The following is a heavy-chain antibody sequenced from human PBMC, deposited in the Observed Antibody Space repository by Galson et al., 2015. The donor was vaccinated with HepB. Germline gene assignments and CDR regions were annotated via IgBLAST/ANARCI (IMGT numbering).Heavy chain of an antibody. Sequence: SLRLSCAASGFTFSNFWMHWVRQVPGNGLVWVSRISPDGRTTTYADSVKGRLTISRDNARNTLYLQMNSLRVEDAAIYYCTRGWGSSLRIDDWGQGALVTVSS. CDR2: ISPDGRTT. J-gene: IGHJ4*02. V-gene: IGHV3-74*03. D-gene: IGHD6-6*01. CDR1: GFTFSNFW. CDR3: TRGWGSSLRIDD.